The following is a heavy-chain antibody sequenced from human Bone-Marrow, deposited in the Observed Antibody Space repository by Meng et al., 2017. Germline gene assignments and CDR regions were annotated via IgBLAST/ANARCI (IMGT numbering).Heavy chain of an antibody. CDR2: ISSSGSTI. V-gene: IGHV3-48*03. J-gene: IGHJ4*02. CDR1: GFTFSSYE. D-gene: IGHD3-22*01. CDR3: ARVGSGSSGYVYVGY. Sequence: LSLTCAASGFTFSSYEMNWVRQAPGKGLEWVSYISSSGSTIYYADSVKGRFTISRDNAKNSLYRQMNSLRAEDTAVYYCARVGSGSSGYVYVGYWGQGTLVTVSS.